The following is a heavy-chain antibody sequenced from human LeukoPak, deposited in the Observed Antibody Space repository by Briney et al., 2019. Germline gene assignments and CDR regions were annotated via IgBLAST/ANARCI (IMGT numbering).Heavy chain of an antibody. D-gene: IGHD1-14*01. J-gene: IGHJ4*02. CDR2: IIPIFRMA. CDR3: AREGKGRTFEY. V-gene: IGHV1-69*13. Sequence: SVTVSCTAPGGTFSNYTISWVRQAPGQGLEWMGGIIPIFRMANFAQTFQGRVTITADESTTINYMELRSLRSEDTAVYYCAREGKGRTFEYWGQGTLVTVSS. CDR1: GGTFSNYT.